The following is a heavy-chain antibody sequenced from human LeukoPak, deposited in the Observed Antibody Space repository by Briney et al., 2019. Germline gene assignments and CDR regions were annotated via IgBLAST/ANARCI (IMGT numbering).Heavy chain of an antibody. Sequence: PSETLSLTCTVSGDSISSYYWSWIRQPPGKGLEWIGEINHSGSTTYNPSLKSRVTISVDASKNQFSLKLSSVTAADTAIYYCATVALTGWTFDPWGQGTLVTVSS. V-gene: IGHV4-34*01. J-gene: IGHJ5*02. D-gene: IGHD7-27*01. CDR2: INHSGST. CDR3: ATVALTGWTFDP. CDR1: GDSISSYY.